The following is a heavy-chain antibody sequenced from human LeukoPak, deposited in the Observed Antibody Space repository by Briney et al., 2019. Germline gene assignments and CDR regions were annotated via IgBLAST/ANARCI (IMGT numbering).Heavy chain of an antibody. CDR1: GGSIGTYY. J-gene: IGHJ6*03. Sequence: PSETLSLTCTVSGGSIGTYYWSWIRQPPGKGLEWIGYVYYSGSTHYHPSLKSRVTISVDTSKNQFSLTLSSVTAADTAVYYCARNGCCSGSYCYGYYYYMDVWGTGTTVSVSS. D-gene: IGHD2-15*01. V-gene: IGHV4-59*01. CDR2: VYYSGST. CDR3: ARNGCCSGSYCYGYYYYMDV.